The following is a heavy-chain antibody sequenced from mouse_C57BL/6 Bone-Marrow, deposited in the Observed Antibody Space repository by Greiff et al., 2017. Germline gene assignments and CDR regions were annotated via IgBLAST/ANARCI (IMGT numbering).Heavy chain of an antibody. V-gene: IGHV1-15*01. J-gene: IGHJ2*01. Sequence: VQLQQSGAELVRPGASVTLSCKASGYTFTDYEMHWVKQTPVHGLEWIGAIDPETGGTAYNQKFKGKAILTADKSSSTAYMELRNLKSEDSAVYYCTRGAYYFDYWGQGTTLTVSS. CDR3: TRGAYYFDY. CDR2: IDPETGGT. CDR1: GYTFTDYE.